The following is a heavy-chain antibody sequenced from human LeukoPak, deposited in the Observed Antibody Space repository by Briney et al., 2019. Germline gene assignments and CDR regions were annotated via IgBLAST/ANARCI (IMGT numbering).Heavy chain of an antibody. CDR1: GGSFSGYY. CDR2: INHSGST. Sequence: SETLSLTCAVYGGSFSGYYWSWIRQPPGKGLEWIGEINHSGSTNYNPSLKSRVTISVDTSKNQFPLKLSSVTAADTAVYYCARGPRGYSWDWGQGTLVTVSS. V-gene: IGHV4-34*01. J-gene: IGHJ4*02. CDR3: ARGPRGYSWD. D-gene: IGHD5-18*01.